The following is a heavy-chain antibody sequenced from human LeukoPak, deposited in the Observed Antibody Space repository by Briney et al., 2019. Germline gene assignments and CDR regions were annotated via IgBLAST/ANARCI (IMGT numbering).Heavy chain of an antibody. V-gene: IGHV3-30*03. CDR3: ARDTRITMVRGVITTFDY. Sequence: GRSLRLSCAASGFTFSRSAVHWVRQAPGKGLEWVAVISHDGSNTDYTDSVKGRFTISRDNSKNTLYLQMNSLRSDDTAVYYCARDTRITMVRGVITTFDYWGQGTLVTVSS. D-gene: IGHD3-10*01. CDR2: ISHDGSNT. CDR1: GFTFSRSA. J-gene: IGHJ4*02.